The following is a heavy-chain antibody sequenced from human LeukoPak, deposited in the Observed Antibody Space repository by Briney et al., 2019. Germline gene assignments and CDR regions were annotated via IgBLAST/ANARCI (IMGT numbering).Heavy chain of an antibody. V-gene: IGHV3-48*01. J-gene: IGHJ4*02. CDR1: GFTFSSYI. CDR2: ISSSSTTI. Sequence: GGSLGLSCAASGFTFSSYIMNWVRQAPGKGLEWVSYISSSSTTIYYADSVKGRFTISRDSARNSLYLQMNSLTAEDTAVYYCARDLKAYSSSGGVDYWGQGTPVTVSS. D-gene: IGHD6-13*01. CDR3: ARDLKAYSSSGGVDY.